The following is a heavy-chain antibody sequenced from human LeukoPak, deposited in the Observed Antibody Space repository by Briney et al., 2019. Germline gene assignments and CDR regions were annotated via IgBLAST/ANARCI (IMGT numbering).Heavy chain of an antibody. V-gene: IGHV1-8*01. CDR3: ARGRVTSGSPPVYFDY. D-gene: IGHD3-10*01. J-gene: IGHJ4*02. CDR1: GYTFTSYD. CDR2: MNPNSGNT. Sequence: GASVKVSCKASGYTFTSYDINWVRQATGQGLEWMGWMNPNSGNTGYAQKFQGRVTMTRNTSVSTAYMELSSLRSEDTAVYYCARGRVTSGSPPVYFDYWGQGTLVTVSS.